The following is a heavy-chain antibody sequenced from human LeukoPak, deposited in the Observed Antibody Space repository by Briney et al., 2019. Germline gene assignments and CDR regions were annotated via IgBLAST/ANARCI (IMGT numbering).Heavy chain of an antibody. CDR2: ISAYNGNT. D-gene: IGHD2-15*01. V-gene: IGHV1-18*01. CDR3: ARQYCSGGSCYSFAFDI. CDR1: GYTFTSYG. J-gene: IGHJ3*02. Sequence: ASVKVSCKASGYTFTSYGISWVRQAPGQGLEWMGWISAYNGNTNYAQKLQGRVTMTTDTSTSTAYMELRSLRSDDTAVYYCARQYCSGGSCYSFAFDIWGQGTMVTASS.